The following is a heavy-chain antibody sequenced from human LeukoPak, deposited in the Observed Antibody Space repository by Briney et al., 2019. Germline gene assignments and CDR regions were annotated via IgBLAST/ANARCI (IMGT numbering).Heavy chain of an antibody. D-gene: IGHD3-22*01. CDR1: GFTFSSYA. CDR3: AKVLGFTMIAY. V-gene: IGHV3-23*01. J-gene: IGHJ4*02. CDR2: ISGSGGST. Sequence: GGSLRLSCAASGFTFSSYAMSWVRQAPGKGLEWVSGISGSGGSTSYADSVKGRFTISRDNSKNTLYLQMNSLRAEDTAVYYCAKVLGFTMIAYWGQGTLVTVSS.